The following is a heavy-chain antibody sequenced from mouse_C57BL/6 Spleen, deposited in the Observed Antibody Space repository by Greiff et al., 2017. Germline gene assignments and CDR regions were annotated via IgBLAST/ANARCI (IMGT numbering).Heavy chain of an antibody. D-gene: IGHD2-1*01. CDR3: ARGGGNNAYAMDD. V-gene: IGHV1-61*01. Sequence: QVQLQQPGAELVRPGSSVKLSCKASGYTFTSYWMAWVKQRPGQGLEWIGNIYPSDSETNYNQKFKDKATLTVDTSSSTAYMQLSSLTSEDSAVYYCARGGGNNAYAMDDWGQGTSVTAAS. CDR1: GYTFTSYW. CDR2: IYPSDSET. J-gene: IGHJ4*01.